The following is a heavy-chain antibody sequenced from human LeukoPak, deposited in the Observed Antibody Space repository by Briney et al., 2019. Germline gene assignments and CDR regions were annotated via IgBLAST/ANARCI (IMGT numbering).Heavy chain of an antibody. CDR2: ISYGGSNK. CDR3: ARQDDYSFDY. V-gene: IGHV3-30*04. J-gene: IGHJ4*02. D-gene: IGHD4-11*01. CDR1: GFTFSTFT. Sequence: SGGSLRLSCAASGFTFSTFTMHWVRQAPGKGLEWVAVISYGGSNKNYADSVKGRFTISRDNSKNTLYLQMNSLRGEDTALYYCARQDDYSFDYWGQGTLVPVSS.